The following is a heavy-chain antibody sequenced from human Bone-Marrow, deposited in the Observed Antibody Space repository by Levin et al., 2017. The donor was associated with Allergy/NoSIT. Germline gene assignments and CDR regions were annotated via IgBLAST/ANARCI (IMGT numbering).Heavy chain of an antibody. CDR1: GFIFDDYG. Sequence: GGSLRLSCAASGFIFDDYGMSWVRQAPGKGLEWVSDINWNGGSTYSAESVKGRFTISRDNAKSSLYLQMNSLRVEDTAMYYCARGGKNDAFDVWGQGTMVTVSS. CDR2: INWNGGST. CDR3: ARGGKNDAFDV. J-gene: IGHJ3*01. V-gene: IGHV3-20*04.